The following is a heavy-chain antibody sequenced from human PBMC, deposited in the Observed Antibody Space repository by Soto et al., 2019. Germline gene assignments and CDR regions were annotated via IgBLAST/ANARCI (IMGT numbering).Heavy chain of an antibody. Sequence: KPSETLSLTCTVSGGSISSGDYYWSWIRQPPGKGLEWIGYIYYSGSTYYNPSLKSRVTISVDTSKNQFSLKLSSVTAADTAVYYCARAGQQQLGNFDYWGQGTLVTVSS. CDR2: IYYSGST. J-gene: IGHJ4*02. V-gene: IGHV4-30-4*01. CDR3: ARAGQQQLGNFDY. D-gene: IGHD6-13*01. CDR1: GGSISSGDYY.